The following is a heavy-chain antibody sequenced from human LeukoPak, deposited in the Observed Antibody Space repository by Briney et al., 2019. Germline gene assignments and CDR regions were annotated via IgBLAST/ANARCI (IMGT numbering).Heavy chain of an antibody. V-gene: IGHV4-34*01. D-gene: IGHD4-17*01. Sequence: SETLSLTCAVYGGSFSGYYWSWIRQPPAKGLEWIGEINHSGSTNYNPSLKIRVTISVDTSKTQFSLKLSSVTAADTAIYYCARILITYGDLYYFDYWGQGNPVTVSS. CDR2: INHSGST. CDR3: ARILITYGDLYYFDY. CDR1: GGSFSGYY. J-gene: IGHJ4*02.